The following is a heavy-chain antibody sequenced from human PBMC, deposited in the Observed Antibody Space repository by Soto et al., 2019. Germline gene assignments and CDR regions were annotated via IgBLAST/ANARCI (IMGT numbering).Heavy chain of an antibody. J-gene: IGHJ5*02. D-gene: IGHD3-10*01. CDR3: ARVVLWFGEVNWFDP. V-gene: IGHV3-66*01. CDR2: IYSGGST. CDR1: GFTYSTYT. Sequence: GGSLRLSCAASGFTYSTYTMHWVRQAPGKGLEWVAVIYSGGSTYYADSVKGRFTISRDNSKNTLYLQMNSLRAEDTAVYYCARVVLWFGEVNWFDPWGQGT.